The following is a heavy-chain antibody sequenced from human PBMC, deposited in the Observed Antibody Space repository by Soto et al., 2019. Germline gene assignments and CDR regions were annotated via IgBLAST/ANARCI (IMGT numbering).Heavy chain of an antibody. Sequence: PGGSLRLSCAASGFTFSDYYMSWIRQAPGKGLEWVSYISSSGSTIYYADSVKGRFTISRDNAKNSLYLQMNSLRAEDTAVYYCARAEGTVTYSYYYGMDVWGQGTTVTVSS. CDR1: GFTFSDYY. D-gene: IGHD1-1*01. V-gene: IGHV3-11*01. CDR2: ISSSGSTI. J-gene: IGHJ6*02. CDR3: ARAEGTVTYSYYYGMDV.